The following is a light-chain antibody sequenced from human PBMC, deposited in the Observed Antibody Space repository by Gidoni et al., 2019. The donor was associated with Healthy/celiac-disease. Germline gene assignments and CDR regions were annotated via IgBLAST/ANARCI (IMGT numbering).Light chain of an antibody. V-gene: IGKV2-28*01. J-gene: IGKJ2*02. CDR2: LGS. CDR1: QSLLHSNGYNY. Sequence: IVMTQSPLSLPVTPGEPASISCRSSQSLLHSNGYNYLDWYLQKPGQSPQLLIYLGSNRASGVPDRFSGSGSGTDFTLKISRVEAEDVGVYYCMQALQTPRTFVQGTKLEIK. CDR3: MQALQTPRT.